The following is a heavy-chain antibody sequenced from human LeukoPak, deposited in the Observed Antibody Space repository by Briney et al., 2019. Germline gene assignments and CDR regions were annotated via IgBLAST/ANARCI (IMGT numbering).Heavy chain of an antibody. Sequence: GASVKVSCKAAGYAFIAYHVCWVRQAPGQGLEWMGWINIKSGGTKYAQKFQGRVTMTRDTSISTAYMDLSSLRSDDTAVYYCARGGGRSDAFDIWGQGTMVTVSS. CDR2: INIKSGGT. CDR1: GYAFIAYH. J-gene: IGHJ3*02. V-gene: IGHV1-2*02. D-gene: IGHD2-15*01. CDR3: ARGGGRSDAFDI.